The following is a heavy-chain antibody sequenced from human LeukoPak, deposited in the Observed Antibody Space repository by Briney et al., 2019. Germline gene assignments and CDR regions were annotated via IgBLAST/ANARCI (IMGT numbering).Heavy chain of an antibody. V-gene: IGHV1-2*02. CDR3: ARDIGGSSWYYVY. Sequence: GASVKVSCRASGYTFTGYYMHWVRQAPGQGLEWMGWINPNSGGTNYAQKFQGRVTMTRDTSISTAYMELSRLRSDDTAVYYCARDIGGSSWYYVYWGQGTLVIVSS. CDR1: GYTFTGYY. D-gene: IGHD6-13*01. CDR2: INPNSGGT. J-gene: IGHJ4*02.